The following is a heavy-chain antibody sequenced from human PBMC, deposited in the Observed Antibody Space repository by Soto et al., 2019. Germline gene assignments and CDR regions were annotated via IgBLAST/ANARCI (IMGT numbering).Heavy chain of an antibody. CDR3: ARVVDGISGADY. V-gene: IGHV3-48*02. Sequence: EVQLVESGGGLVQPGGSLRLSCAASGFTFSSYNMIWVRQAPGRGLECISYVTITGSTIHYADSVKGRFTISRDNAKDSLYLQINSLRDEDTAVYYCARVVDGISGADYWGQGTLVTVSS. J-gene: IGHJ4*02. D-gene: IGHD1-20*01. CDR2: VTITGSTI. CDR1: GFTFSSYN.